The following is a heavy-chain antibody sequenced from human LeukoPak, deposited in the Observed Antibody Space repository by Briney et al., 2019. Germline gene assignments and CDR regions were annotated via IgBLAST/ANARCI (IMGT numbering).Heavy chain of an antibody. CDR3: TRVGAFWVTTSYYFDY. CDR2: IRSKAYGGTT. Sequence: GGSLRLSCAASGFRFNTYWMSWVRQAPGNGLEWVGFIRSKAYGGTTEYAASVKGRFTISRDDSKSIAYLQMNSLKTEDTAVYYCTRVGAFWVTTSYYFDYWGQGTLVTVSS. D-gene: IGHD4-17*01. CDR1: GFRFNTYW. V-gene: IGHV3-49*04. J-gene: IGHJ4*02.